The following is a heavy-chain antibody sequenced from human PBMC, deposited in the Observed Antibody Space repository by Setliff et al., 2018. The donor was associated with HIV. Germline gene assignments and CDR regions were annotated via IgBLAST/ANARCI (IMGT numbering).Heavy chain of an antibody. J-gene: IGHJ4*02. CDR3: ARDGYFDWLLFDY. V-gene: IGHV1-18*01. CDR2: ISANNGKT. CDR1: GYTFVSYG. Sequence: ASVKVSCKASGYTFVSYGISWVRQAPGQGLEWMGWISANNGKTKYAQKFQGRVTMTTDTSTFAAYMDLRSLKSDDTAVYYCARDGYFDWLLFDYWGQGTLVTVSS. D-gene: IGHD3-9*01.